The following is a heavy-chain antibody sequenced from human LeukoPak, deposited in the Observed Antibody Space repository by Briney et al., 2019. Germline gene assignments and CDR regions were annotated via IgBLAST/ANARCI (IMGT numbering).Heavy chain of an antibody. V-gene: IGHV5-51*01. J-gene: IGHJ3*02. CDR2: IYPGDSDT. D-gene: IGHD3-22*01. CDR1: GYKFTNYW. CDR3: ARPNITNYYDSSGYDGFDI. Sequence: GESLKISCEGSGYKFTNYWIAWVRQMPGKGLEWMGIIYPGDSDTRYRPSFQGQVSISADKSISTAYLQWRSLKASDTAMYYCARPNITNYYDSSGYDGFDIWGQGTMVTVSS.